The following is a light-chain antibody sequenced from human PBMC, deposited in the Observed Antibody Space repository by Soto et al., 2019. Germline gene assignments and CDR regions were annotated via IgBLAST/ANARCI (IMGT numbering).Light chain of an antibody. CDR2: NNN. CDR3: AAWDDSLNGYV. J-gene: IGLJ1*01. V-gene: IGLV1-44*01. CDR1: SSNIGTNT. Sequence: QSVLTQPPSASGTPGQRVTISCSGSSSNIGTNTVSWYQQLPGTAPKLLIYNNNQRPSGVPDRFSGSKSGTSASLAISGLQSDIEADYYCAAWDDSLNGYVFGIGTKLTVL.